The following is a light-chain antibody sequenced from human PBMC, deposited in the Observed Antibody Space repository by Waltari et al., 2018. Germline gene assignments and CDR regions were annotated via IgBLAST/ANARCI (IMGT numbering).Light chain of an antibody. CDR2: QVS. Sequence: GVLTQSPLSLAATLGQPASISCKSSQSLLYSNGNVYLDWYLQRPGQSPRRLIYQVSKRDSGVPDRFSGSGSDTDFTLRISRVEADDVGTYYCLQVPFTFGPGTKMEVK. V-gene: IGKV2-30*01. CDR1: QSLLYSNGNVY. J-gene: IGKJ3*01. CDR3: LQVPFT.